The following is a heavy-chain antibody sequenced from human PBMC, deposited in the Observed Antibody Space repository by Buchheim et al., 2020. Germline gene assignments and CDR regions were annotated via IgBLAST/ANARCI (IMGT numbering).Heavy chain of an antibody. Sequence: QVQLQESGPGLVKPSETLSLTCTVSGGSISSYYWSWIRQPPGKGLEWIGYIYYSGSTNYNPSLKSRVTISVDTSKTQFSLKLSSVTAADTAVYYCARDSKYYYYDSSGYELYYYYGMDVWGQGTT. CDR3: ARDSKYYYYDSSGYELYYYYGMDV. D-gene: IGHD3-22*01. CDR2: IYYSGST. J-gene: IGHJ6*02. V-gene: IGHV4-59*01. CDR1: GGSISSYY.